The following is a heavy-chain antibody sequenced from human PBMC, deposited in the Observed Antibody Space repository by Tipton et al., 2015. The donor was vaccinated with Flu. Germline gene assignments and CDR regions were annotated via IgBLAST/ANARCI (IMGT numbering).Heavy chain of an antibody. CDR1: GFTFSSYG. Sequence: QLVQSGGGLVKPGGSLRLSCAASGFTFSSYGMHWVRQAPGKGLEWVAVIWYDGSNKYYADSVKGRFTISRDNSKNTLYLQMNSLRAEDTAVYYCARDYDDYSPYYYYYYSMDVWGQGTTVTVSS. CDR2: IWYDGSNK. D-gene: IGHD4-17*01. CDR3: ARDYDDYSPYYYYYYSMDV. V-gene: IGHV3-33*08. J-gene: IGHJ6*02.